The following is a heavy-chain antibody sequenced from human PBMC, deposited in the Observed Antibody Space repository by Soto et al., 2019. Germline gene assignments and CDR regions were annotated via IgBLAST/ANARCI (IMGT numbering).Heavy chain of an antibody. Sequence: PGGSLRLSCAASGFTFSSYAMSWVRQAPGKGLEWVSAISGSGGSTYYADSVKGRFTISRDNSKNTLYLQMNSLRAEDTAVYYCAKDSGSNYYDSSGYAHWGQGPLVTVYS. V-gene: IGHV3-23*01. CDR1: GFTFSSYA. CDR3: AKDSGSNYYDSSGYAH. J-gene: IGHJ4*02. D-gene: IGHD3-22*01. CDR2: ISGSGGST.